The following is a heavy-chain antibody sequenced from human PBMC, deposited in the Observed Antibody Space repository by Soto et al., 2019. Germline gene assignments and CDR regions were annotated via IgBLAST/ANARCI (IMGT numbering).Heavy chain of an antibody. CDR3: AKMEGMDPWAYSFDY. CDR1: GFTFSDFA. J-gene: IGHJ4*02. D-gene: IGHD2-2*03. V-gene: IGHV3-23*01. CDR2: IYGGGNGP. Sequence: EVQVLESGGGLVQPGGSLRLSCAATGFTFSDFAMSWVRQAPGKGLEWVSRIYGGGNGPHYADSVKGRVTISRDNFKNTLYRQMNSLTAEDTAVYYCAKMEGMDPWAYSFDYWGQGTLVTVSS.